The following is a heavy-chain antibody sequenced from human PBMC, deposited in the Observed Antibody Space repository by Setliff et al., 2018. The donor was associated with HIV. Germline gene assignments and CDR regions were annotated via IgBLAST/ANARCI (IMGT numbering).Heavy chain of an antibody. D-gene: IGHD1-26*01. J-gene: IGHJ4*02. Sequence: SETLSLTCAVYGGSFSDYYWGWIRQSPGKGLEWIGEINHSESTNYNPSLKSRVSTSVDTSKDQFSLKLDSMTAADTAVYYCARRGISGNYYFDYWGQGTLVTVSS. CDR3: ARRGISGNYYFDY. V-gene: IGHV4-34*01. CDR1: GGSFSDYY. CDR2: INHSEST.